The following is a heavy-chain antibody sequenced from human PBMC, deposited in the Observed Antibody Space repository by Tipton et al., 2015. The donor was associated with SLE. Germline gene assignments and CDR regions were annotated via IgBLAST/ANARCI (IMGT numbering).Heavy chain of an antibody. Sequence: QVQLVQSGAEVKKPGASVQVSCKTSGYTFSNYGINWVRQAPGQGLEWVGWISPYNGNTNYAENLPGRVTMITDTSTSTGHMELRSLRSDDTATYFCARGPYSSGWAHYFIGYWGQGTLVAVPP. V-gene: IGHV1-18*01. CDR2: ISPYNGNT. CDR3: ARGPYSSGWAHYFIGY. J-gene: IGHJ4*02. CDR1: GYTFSNYG. D-gene: IGHD6-19*01.